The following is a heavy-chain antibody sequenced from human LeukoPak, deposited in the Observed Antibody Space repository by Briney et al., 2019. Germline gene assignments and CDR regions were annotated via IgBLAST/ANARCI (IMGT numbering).Heavy chain of an antibody. V-gene: IGHV4-38-2*02. D-gene: IGHD1-20*01. CDR2: IYHSGRT. CDR3: YCYNWNDVNY. Sequence: SETLSLTCTVSGYSISSGYYWGWIRQSPGKGLEWIGSIYHSGRTYDNPSLKSRVTMSVDTSKNQFSLNLSSVTAADTANYYCYCYNWNDVNYWGQGTLVTVSS. CDR1: GYSISSGYY. J-gene: IGHJ4*02.